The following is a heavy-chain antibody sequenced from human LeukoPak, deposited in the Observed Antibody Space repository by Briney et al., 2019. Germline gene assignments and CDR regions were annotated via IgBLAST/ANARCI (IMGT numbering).Heavy chain of an antibody. V-gene: IGHV3-13*01. CDR2: IGVAANT. J-gene: IGHJ4*02. CDR3: ARQNTPDGNFDY. Sequence: PGGSLSLLCAVSGLTFRSYDMLWVRQPTAKGLEWVSAIGVAANTFNSGSVKRRFTISRENAKNSLYLLMTSLRAEDTAVYYCARQNTPDGNFDYWGQGILVTVSS. CDR1: GLTFRSYD. D-gene: IGHD1-26*01.